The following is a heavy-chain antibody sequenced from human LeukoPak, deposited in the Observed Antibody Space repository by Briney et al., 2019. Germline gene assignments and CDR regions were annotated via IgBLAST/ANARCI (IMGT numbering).Heavy chain of an antibody. J-gene: IGHJ4*02. CDR1: GFTFSSYA. D-gene: IGHD6-19*01. V-gene: IGHV3-30*04. CDR3: ATTAHPLSSGWYLGLFDY. CDR2: ISYDGSNM. Sequence: GGSLRLSCAASGFTFSSYAMHWVRQAPGKGLEWVAVISYDGSNMYYADSVKGRFTISRDNSKNTLYLQMNSLRAEDTAVYYCATTAHPLSSGWYLGLFDYWGQGTLVTVSS.